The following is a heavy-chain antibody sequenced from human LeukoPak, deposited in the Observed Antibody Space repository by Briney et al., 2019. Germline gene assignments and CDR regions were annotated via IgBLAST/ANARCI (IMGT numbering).Heavy chain of an antibody. CDR3: AKPVEIRGGSLLLWAFDI. CDR1: GFTFNTYS. D-gene: IGHD2-15*01. CDR2: ISSTSAYI. Sequence: AGGSLRLSCAASGFTFNTYSMNWVRQAPGKGLEWVSSISSTSAYIYYADSVKGRFTISRDNSKNTLYLQMNSLRAEDTAVYYCAKPVEIRGGSLLLWAFDIWGQGTMVTVSS. J-gene: IGHJ3*02. V-gene: IGHV3-21*01.